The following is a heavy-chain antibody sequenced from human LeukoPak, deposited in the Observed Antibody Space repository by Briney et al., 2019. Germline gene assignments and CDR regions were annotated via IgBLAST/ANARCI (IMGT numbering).Heavy chain of an antibody. Sequence: KPSETLSLTCTVSGASISSKYWSWIRKTPGKGLEWIAYIHHTETSKYNPSLKSRVTISIDTSMNQFSLKLSSVTAADTAVYYWARGRKYTSGYRVTELGSGYSDYWGQGTLVTVSS. J-gene: IGHJ4*02. V-gene: IGHV4-59*01. CDR2: IHHTETS. CDR1: GASISSKY. CDR3: ARGRKYTSGYRVTELGSGYSDY. D-gene: IGHD5-18*01.